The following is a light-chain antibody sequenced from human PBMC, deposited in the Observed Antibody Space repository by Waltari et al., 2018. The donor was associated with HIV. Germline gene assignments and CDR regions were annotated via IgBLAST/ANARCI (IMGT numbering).Light chain of an antibody. CDR2: EIN. V-gene: IGLV2-8*01. CDR3: QSADSSGTWV. Sequence: QSALTQPPSASGSPGQSVTISCAGGSGDIGGHRYVSWYQQHPGKAPKLLIYEINKRPSGVPDRFSGSSSGTTVTLTISGVQAEDEADYYCQSADSSGTWVFGGGTKLTVL. CDR1: SGDIGGHRY. J-gene: IGLJ3*02.